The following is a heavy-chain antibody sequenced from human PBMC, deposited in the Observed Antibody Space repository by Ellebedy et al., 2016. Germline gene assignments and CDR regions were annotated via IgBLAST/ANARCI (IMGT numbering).Heavy chain of an antibody. Sequence: GESLKISXAASGFSFSSYGMYWVHQAPGKGLEWVAVIWYDGSNKYYADSVKGRFTISRDNSKNTLYLQMNSLRAEDTALYYCAREGGIFGLDYWGQGTLVTVSS. D-gene: IGHD3-3*02. CDR2: IWYDGSNK. V-gene: IGHV3-33*01. CDR1: GFSFSSYG. CDR3: AREGGIFGLDY. J-gene: IGHJ4*02.